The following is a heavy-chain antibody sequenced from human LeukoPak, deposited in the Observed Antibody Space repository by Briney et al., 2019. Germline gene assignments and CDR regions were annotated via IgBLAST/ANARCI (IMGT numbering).Heavy chain of an antibody. CDR3: ARGGKYYYGSGSFI. D-gene: IGHD3-10*01. Sequence: PSETLSLTYTVSGGSISSYYWSWIRQPPGKGLEWIGYIYYSGSTNYNPSLKSRVTISVDTSKNQFSLKLSSVTAADTAVYYCARGGKYYYGSGSFIWGQGTLVTVSS. V-gene: IGHV4-59*01. CDR1: GGSISSYY. CDR2: IYYSGST. J-gene: IGHJ4*02.